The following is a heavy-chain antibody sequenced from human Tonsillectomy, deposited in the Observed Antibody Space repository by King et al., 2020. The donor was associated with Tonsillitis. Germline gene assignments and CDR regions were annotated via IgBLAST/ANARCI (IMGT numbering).Heavy chain of an antibody. CDR3: ARAFSHFCSGGSCSGCFDY. V-gene: IGHV3-66*01. J-gene: IGHJ4*02. CDR2: IYSGGST. D-gene: IGHD2-15*01. Sequence: SWIRQAPGKGLEWVSVIYSGGSTYYADSVKGRFTIPRDNSKNTLYLQMNGLRAEDTDVYYSARAFSHFCSGGSCSGCFDYWGLGPLVTVSS.